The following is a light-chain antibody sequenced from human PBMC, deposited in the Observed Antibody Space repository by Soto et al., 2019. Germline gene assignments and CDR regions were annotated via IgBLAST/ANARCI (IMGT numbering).Light chain of an antibody. V-gene: IGKV1-39*01. CDR2: AAS. J-gene: IGKJ4*01. CDR3: QQTFSVPPT. CDR1: HFISDY. Sequence: DIQMTQSPSSLSASVRDRVTITCRASHFISDYLNWYQQKSGRAPKLLICAASSLQSGVPSRFSGSGSGVDFTLSVSNLQPGDFATYYCQQTFSVPPTFGGGTKVELK.